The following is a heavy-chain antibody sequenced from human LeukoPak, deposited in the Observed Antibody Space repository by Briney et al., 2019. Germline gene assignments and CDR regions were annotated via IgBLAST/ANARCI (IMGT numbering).Heavy chain of an antibody. CDR3: AAWGLHNY. Sequence: PGGSLRLSCSASGFAFRGYWMNWVRQAPGKGPEWVANINLSGSAQYYVDSVKGRCTISRDNAKSSLYLQMNSLRVEDTAVYYCAAWGLHNYWGQGTLVTVSS. CDR1: GFAFRGYW. V-gene: IGHV3-7*01. J-gene: IGHJ4*02. D-gene: IGHD7-27*01. CDR2: INLSGSAQ.